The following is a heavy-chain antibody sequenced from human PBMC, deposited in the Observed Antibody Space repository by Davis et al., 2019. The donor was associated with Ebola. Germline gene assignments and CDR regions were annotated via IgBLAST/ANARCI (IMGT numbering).Heavy chain of an antibody. CDR3: TTPGGQDSGYDVFDI. J-gene: IGHJ3*02. CDR1: GYTFTNYY. Sequence: ASVKVSCKASGYTFTNYYMHWVRQPPGQGLEWMGMINPTDGRTIYAQKFQGRVTVTRDTSTATVYMDLSSLRSEDTALYYCTTPGGQDSGYDVFDIWGQGTMVTVSS. V-gene: IGHV1-46*03. CDR2: INPTDGRT. D-gene: IGHD5-12*01.